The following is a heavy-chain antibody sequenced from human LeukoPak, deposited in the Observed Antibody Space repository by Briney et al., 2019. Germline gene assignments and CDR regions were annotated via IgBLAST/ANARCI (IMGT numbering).Heavy chain of an antibody. J-gene: IGHJ4*02. CDR2: IKSNIDGGTT. CDR3: TVDTNTDSQYY. D-gene: IGHD2-8*01. Sequence: GGSLRLSCVASGFTFSNAWMSWVRQAPGKGLEWVGRIKSNIDGGTTDYAAPVKGRFTISRDDSENTLYLQMNSLKTEDTAVYYCTVDTNTDSQYYWGQGTLVTVSS. CDR1: GFTFSNAW. V-gene: IGHV3-15*01.